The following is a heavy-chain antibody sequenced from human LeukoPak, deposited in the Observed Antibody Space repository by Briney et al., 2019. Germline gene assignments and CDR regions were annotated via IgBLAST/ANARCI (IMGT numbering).Heavy chain of an antibody. D-gene: IGHD6-19*01. CDR2: IYHSGST. Sequence: SETLSLTCTVSGYSISSGYDWGWIRQPPGKGLEWIGSIYHSGSTYYKPSLGRRVTISVDTAKTQFSVKLDSMTAAGTDVYYCARAEQLLVSEVRNWGQGTLVTVSS. J-gene: IGHJ4*02. V-gene: IGHV4-38-2*02. CDR1: GYSISSGYD. CDR3: ARAEQLLVSEVRN.